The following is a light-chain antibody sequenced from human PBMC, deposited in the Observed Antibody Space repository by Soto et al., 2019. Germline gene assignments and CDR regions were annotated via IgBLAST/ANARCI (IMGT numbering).Light chain of an antibody. V-gene: IGKV1-5*01. J-gene: IGKJ1*01. CDR1: QSIVRW. CDR3: QQYHNYRT. Sequence: IHITYAPSTLSASIGDRVTISCRASQSIVRWLAWYQQKPGKAPNLLIYDASNLESGVPSRFSGSGSGTEFTLTISSLQPDDLAAYYCQQYHNYRTFGQGTKVDIK. CDR2: DAS.